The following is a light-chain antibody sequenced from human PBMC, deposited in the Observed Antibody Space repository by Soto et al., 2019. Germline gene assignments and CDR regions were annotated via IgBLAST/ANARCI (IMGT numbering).Light chain of an antibody. J-gene: IGLJ2*01. Sequence: QSVLTQSPSASGTPGQRVTISCSGRTSNIGTNAVNWYHQLPGTAPKLVLYNDNQRPSGVPDRFSGSRSGTSASLAISGLQSEDEADYYCAAWDDSLNGVVFGGGTKLTVL. CDR1: TSNIGTNA. CDR3: AAWDDSLNGVV. CDR2: NDN. V-gene: IGLV1-44*01.